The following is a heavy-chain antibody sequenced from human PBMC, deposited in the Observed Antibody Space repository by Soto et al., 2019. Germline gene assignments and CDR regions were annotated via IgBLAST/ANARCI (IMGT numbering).Heavy chain of an antibody. J-gene: IGHJ5*02. V-gene: IGHV1-8*01. D-gene: IGHD3-16*01. CDR3: ARMETFGSLNWFDP. Sequence: ASVKVSCKASGYSFTNNDVSWVRQATGQGLEWMGWMNPGSGDTGYAQKFQGRVTMTRDISIATAYMELSSLRSDDTAIYYCARMETFGSLNWFDPWGQGTPVTF. CDR2: MNPGSGDT. CDR1: GYSFTNND.